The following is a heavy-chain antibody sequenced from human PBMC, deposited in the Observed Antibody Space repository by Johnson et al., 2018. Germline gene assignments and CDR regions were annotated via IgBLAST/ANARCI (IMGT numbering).Heavy chain of an antibody. CDR3: ARDHYYDRSGYYPYYYDYVDV. CDR1: GFTFSSYW. Sequence: VQLQESGGGLVQPGGSLRLSCAASGFTFSSYWMHWVRQAPGKGLVWVSRINSDGSSTSYADSVKGRFTISRDNAKNTLYLQMNSLRAEDTAVYYCARDHYYDRSGYYPYYYDYVDVGGKGTTVTVSS. V-gene: IGHV3-74*01. CDR2: INSDGSST. J-gene: IGHJ6*03. D-gene: IGHD3-22*01.